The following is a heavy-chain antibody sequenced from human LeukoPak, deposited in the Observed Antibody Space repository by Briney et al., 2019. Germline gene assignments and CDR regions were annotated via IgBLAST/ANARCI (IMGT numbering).Heavy chain of an antibody. D-gene: IGHD3-16*01. V-gene: IGHV4-39*01. CDR2: IYYSGST. CDR1: GGSISSSSYY. J-gene: IGHJ4*02. Sequence: PSETLSLTCTVSGGSISSSSYYWGWIRQPPGKGLEWIGSIYYSGSTYYNPSLKSRVTISVDTSKNQFSLKLSSVTAADTAVYYCARRRGPLDYWGQGTLVTVSS. CDR3: ARRRGPLDY.